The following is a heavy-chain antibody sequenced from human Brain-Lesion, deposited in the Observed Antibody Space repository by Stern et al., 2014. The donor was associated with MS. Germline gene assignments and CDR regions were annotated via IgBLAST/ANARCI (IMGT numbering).Heavy chain of an antibody. CDR3: AKDGPALVTNWFDP. Sequence: QVQLVQSGPEVKKPGSSVQVSCKASGGTFGTYPITWLRQAPGQGLEWMGLIIPIFGSPNYAQKFQCRVTITADRSTTTVYMKLSSLKSDDAAVYYCAKDGPALVTNWFDPWGRGTLVTVSS. D-gene: IGHD5-18*01. V-gene: IGHV1-69*06. J-gene: IGHJ5*02. CDR2: IIPIFGSP. CDR1: GGTFGTYP.